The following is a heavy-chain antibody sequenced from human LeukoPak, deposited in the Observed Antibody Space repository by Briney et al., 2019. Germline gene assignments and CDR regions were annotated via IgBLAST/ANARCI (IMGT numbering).Heavy chain of an antibody. CDR3: ARDLTMVVATIFDY. V-gene: IGHV4-31*03. CDR2: IYYSGST. CDR1: GGSISSGGYY. D-gene: IGHD5-12*01. Sequence: SQTLSLTCTVSGGSISSGGYYWSWIRQHPGKGLEGTGYIYYSGSTYCNPSLKSRVTMSVDTSKNQFSLKLSSVTAADTAVYYCARDLTMVVATIFDYWGQRTLVTVSS. J-gene: IGHJ4*02.